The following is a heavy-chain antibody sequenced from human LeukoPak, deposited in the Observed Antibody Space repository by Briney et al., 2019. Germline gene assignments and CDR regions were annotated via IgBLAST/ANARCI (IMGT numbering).Heavy chain of an antibody. Sequence: KASETLSLTCTVSGGSISSYYWSWIRQPPGKGLEWIGYIYYSGSTNYNPSLKSRVTISVDTSKNQFSLKLSSVTAAGTAVYYCARVMGATSSVFDYWGQGVQVTVSS. V-gene: IGHV4-59*01. CDR3: ARVMGATSSVFDY. CDR1: GGSISSYY. D-gene: IGHD1-26*01. J-gene: IGHJ4*02. CDR2: IYYSGST.